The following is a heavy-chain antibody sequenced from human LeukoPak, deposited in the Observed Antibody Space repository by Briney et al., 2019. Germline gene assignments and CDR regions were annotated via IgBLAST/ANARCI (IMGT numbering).Heavy chain of an antibody. Sequence: SETLSLTCTVSSGSIGSYYWSWIRQPPGKGLEWIGYIYYTGSTDYNPSLKSRVTISVDTSKNQFSLKLSSVTAADTAVYYCARARADLGCEWGQGTLVTVSS. V-gene: IGHV4-59*12. D-gene: IGHD2-21*02. J-gene: IGHJ4*02. CDR3: ARARADLGCE. CDR1: SGSIGSYY. CDR2: IYYTGST.